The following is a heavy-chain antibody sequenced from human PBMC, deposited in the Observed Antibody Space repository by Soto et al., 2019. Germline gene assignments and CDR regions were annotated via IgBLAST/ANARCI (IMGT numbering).Heavy chain of an antibody. CDR3: TSRRYCSSTSCYEL. J-gene: IGHJ4*02. CDR2: IKSKTDGGTT. V-gene: IGHV3-15*01. CDR1: GFTFSNAW. Sequence: PGGSLRLSCAASGFTFSNAWMSWVRQAPGKGLEWVGRIKSKTDGGTTDYAAPVKGRFTISRDDSKNTLYLQMNSLKTEDTAVYYCTSRRYCSSTSCYELWSQGTLVTVSS. D-gene: IGHD2-2*01.